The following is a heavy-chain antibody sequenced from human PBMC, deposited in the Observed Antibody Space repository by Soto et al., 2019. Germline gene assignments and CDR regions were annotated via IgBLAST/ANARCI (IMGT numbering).Heavy chain of an antibody. V-gene: IGHV3-30*18. D-gene: IGHD3-9*01. Sequence: QVQLVESGGGVVQPGRSLRLSCAASGFTFSSYGMHWVRQAPGKGLEWVAVISYDGSNKYYADSVKGRFTISRDNSKNTLYLQMNSLRAEGTAVYYCAKDRAYYDILTGNWDNYYYGMDVWGQGTTVTVSS. CDR1: GFTFSSYG. CDR3: AKDRAYYDILTGNWDNYYYGMDV. CDR2: ISYDGSNK. J-gene: IGHJ6*02.